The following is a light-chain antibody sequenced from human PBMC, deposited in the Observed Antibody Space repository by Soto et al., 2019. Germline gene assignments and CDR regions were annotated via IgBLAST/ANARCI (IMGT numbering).Light chain of an antibody. Sequence: ETVLTQSPATLSLSPGERATLSCRASQSVAIHVAWYQQKPGQTPRLLIYDASKRATGVPARFSGSQSGTDFTLTISILEPEDFALYYCQQRANWPPGFGQGTRLEIK. CDR1: QSVAIH. J-gene: IGKJ5*01. CDR3: QQRANWPPG. V-gene: IGKV3-11*01. CDR2: DAS.